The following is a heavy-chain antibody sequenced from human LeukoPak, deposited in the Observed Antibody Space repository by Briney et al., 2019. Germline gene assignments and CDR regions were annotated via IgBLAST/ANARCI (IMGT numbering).Heavy chain of an antibody. Sequence: ASVKVSCKASGGTFSSYAISWVRQAPGQGLGWMGGIIPIFGTANYAQKFQGRVTITADESTSTAYMELSSLRSEDTAVYYCARGATDYGAGDYWGQGTLVTVSS. V-gene: IGHV1-69*13. CDR2: IIPIFGTA. D-gene: IGHD4-17*01. CDR3: ARGATDYGAGDY. J-gene: IGHJ4*02. CDR1: GGTFSSYA.